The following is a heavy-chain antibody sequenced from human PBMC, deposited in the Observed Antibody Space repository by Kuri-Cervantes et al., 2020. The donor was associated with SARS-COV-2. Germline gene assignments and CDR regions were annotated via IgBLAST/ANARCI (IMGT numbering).Heavy chain of an antibody. V-gene: IGHV4-34*01. CDR3: ARQMMSSITIFGVVITRNWFDP. CDR2: ITQSGST. D-gene: IGHD3-3*01. Sequence: ESLKISCTVFGGSFSDNHWSWIRQAPGKGLEWVAEITQSGSTNYNPSLKSRVTISLDTSKNQFSLKLSSVTAADTAVYYCARQMMSSITIFGVVITRNWFDPWGQGTLVTVSS. CDR1: GGSFSDNH. J-gene: IGHJ5*02.